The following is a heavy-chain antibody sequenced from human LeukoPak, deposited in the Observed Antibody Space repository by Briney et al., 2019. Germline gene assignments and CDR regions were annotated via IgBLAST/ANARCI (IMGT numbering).Heavy chain of an antibody. D-gene: IGHD3-22*01. J-gene: IGHJ4*02. Sequence: GGSLRLSCAASGFTVSSNYMSWVRQAPGKGLEWVASIKHNGGEKYYVDSVKGRFTISRDNAKNSLYLEMSSLRVEDTAVYYCARDRGWRTSGYYLYHFDYWGQGTLVTFAS. CDR2: IKHNGGEK. V-gene: IGHV3-7*01. CDR3: ARDRGWRTSGYYLYHFDY. CDR1: GFTVSSNY.